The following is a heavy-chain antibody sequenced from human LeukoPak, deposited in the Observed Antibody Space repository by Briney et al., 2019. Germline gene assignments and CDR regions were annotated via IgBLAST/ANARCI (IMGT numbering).Heavy chain of an antibody. CDR2: VTSEGSST. CDR1: GFTFSNYW. D-gene: IGHD3-16*01. V-gene: IGHV3-74*01. CDR3: TREYYFGMDV. Sequence: GGSLRLSCTASGFTFSNYWMHGVRQAPGKGLVWVARVTSEGSSTSYADSVKGRFTISRDNAKKTMYLQMTTVRAEDTAVYYCTREYYFGMDVWGQGTKVTVSS. J-gene: IGHJ6*02.